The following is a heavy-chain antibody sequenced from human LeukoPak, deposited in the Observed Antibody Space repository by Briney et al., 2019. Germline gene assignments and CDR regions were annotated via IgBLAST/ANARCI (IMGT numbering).Heavy chain of an antibody. CDR3: ARSNTAWYFDL. J-gene: IGHJ2*01. Sequence: ASVTVSFKASGYTFTSYAMHWVRQAPGQRLEWMGWINAGNGNSKYSQKFQGRVTITRDTSASTAYMELSSLRSEDTAVYYCARSNTAWYFDLWGRGTLVTVSS. D-gene: IGHD5-18*01. CDR1: GYTFTSYA. V-gene: IGHV1-3*01. CDR2: INAGNGNS.